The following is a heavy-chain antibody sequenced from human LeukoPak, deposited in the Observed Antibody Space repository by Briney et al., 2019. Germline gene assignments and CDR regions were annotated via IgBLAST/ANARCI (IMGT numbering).Heavy chain of an antibody. J-gene: IGHJ5*02. D-gene: IGHD3-22*01. Sequence: ASVKVSCKASGYTFTSYDINWVRQATGQGLEWMGWMNPNSGNTGYAQKFQGRVTITRNTSISTAYMELSSLRSEDTAVYYCARLVGYYYDSSDTRDWFDPWGQGTLVTVSS. CDR3: ARLVGYYYDSSDTRDWFDP. CDR1: GYTFTSYD. V-gene: IGHV1-8*03. CDR2: MNPNSGNT.